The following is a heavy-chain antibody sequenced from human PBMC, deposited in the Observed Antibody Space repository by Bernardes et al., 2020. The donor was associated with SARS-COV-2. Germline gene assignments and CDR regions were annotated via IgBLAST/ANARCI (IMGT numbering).Heavy chain of an antibody. V-gene: IGHV3-30*03. CDR1: GFSFHNSC. CDR3: ARQFCTGGSCNCFDT. J-gene: IGHJ5*02. Sequence: SLIPSCVGSGFSFHNSCIHWVRQAPGPGLEWVAAVSNDGGNEYYADSVKGRFTLSRDDSNNMLLLQMTSLRPDDTAVYFCARQFCTGGSCNCFDTWGQGTVVTISA. D-gene: IGHD2-8*02. CDR2: VSNDGGNE.